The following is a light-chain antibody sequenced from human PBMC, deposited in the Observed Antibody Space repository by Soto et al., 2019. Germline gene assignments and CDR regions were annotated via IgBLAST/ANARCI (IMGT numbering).Light chain of an antibody. CDR3: QQYHSSPWT. J-gene: IGKJ5*01. CDR2: KAS. V-gene: IGKV1-5*03. CDR1: QTISSW. Sequence: DIQMTQSPSTLSGSVGDRVTITCRASQTISSWLAWYQQKPGKAPKLLIYKASTLKSGVPSRFSGSGSGTDFTLTISRVEPVDFAVYSCQQYHSSPWTFGQGTRLEI.